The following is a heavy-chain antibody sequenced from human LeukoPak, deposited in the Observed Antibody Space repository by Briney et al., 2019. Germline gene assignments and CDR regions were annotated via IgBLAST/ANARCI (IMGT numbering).Heavy chain of an antibody. D-gene: IGHD3-22*01. CDR3: ARGPPYDSSGYPYYFDY. V-gene: IGHV3-20*04. Sequence: GGSLRLSCAASGFTFSSYWMHWVRQAPGKGLEWVSGINWNGGSTGYADSVKGRFTISRDNAKNSLYLQMNSLRAEDTALYYCARGPPYDSSGYPYYFDYWGQGTLVTVSS. CDR1: GFTFSSYW. CDR2: INWNGGST. J-gene: IGHJ4*02.